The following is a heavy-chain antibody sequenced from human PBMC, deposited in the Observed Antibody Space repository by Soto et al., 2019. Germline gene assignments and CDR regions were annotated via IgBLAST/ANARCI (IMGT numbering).Heavy chain of an antibody. J-gene: IGHJ6*02. CDR2: ISYDGSNK. V-gene: IGHV3-30-3*01. CDR1: GFTFSSYA. Sequence: GGSLRLSCAASGFTFSSYAMHWVRQAPGKGLEWVAVISYDGSNKYYADSVKGRFTISRDNSKNTLYLQMNSLRAEDTAVYYCARDGIVGATDDYYGMDVWGQGTTVTVSS. D-gene: IGHD1-26*01. CDR3: ARDGIVGATDDYYGMDV.